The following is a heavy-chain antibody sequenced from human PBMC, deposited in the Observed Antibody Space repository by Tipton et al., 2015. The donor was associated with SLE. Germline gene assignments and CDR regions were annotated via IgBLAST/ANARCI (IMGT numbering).Heavy chain of an antibody. CDR3: ASTGDRRDYYYYGMDV. J-gene: IGHJ6*02. CDR1: GYSISSGYY. CDR2: IYHSGST. V-gene: IGHV4-38-2*01. D-gene: IGHD2-21*01. Sequence: TLSLTCAVSGYSISSGYYWGWIRQPPGKGLEWIGSIYHSGSTYYNPSLKSRVTISVDTSKNQFSLKLSSVTAADTAVYYCASTGDRRDYYYYGMDVWGQGTTVTVSS.